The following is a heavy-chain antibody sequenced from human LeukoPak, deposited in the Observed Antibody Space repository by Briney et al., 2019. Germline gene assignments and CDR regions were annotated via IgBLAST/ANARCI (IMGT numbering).Heavy chain of an antibody. D-gene: IGHD3-9*01. CDR3: AKNGKDNYDMFFDY. CDR1: GFTFSNYA. V-gene: IGHV3-23*01. Sequence: GGSLRLSCAASGFTFSNYAMNWVRQAPGKGLEWVSALGDNNGRTFYADSVKGRFTISRDNSKNTLYLQMNSLRAEDTAIYYCAKNGKDNYDMFFDYWGQGTLVTVSS. CDR2: LGDNNGRT. J-gene: IGHJ4*02.